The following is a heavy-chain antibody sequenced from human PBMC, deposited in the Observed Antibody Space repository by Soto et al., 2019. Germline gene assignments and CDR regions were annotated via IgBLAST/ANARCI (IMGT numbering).Heavy chain of an antibody. Sequence: QVHLVQSGAEVKKPGASVKVSCKASGYTFTSYVITWVRQAPGQGLEWMGWISAHNGNTDYAQKLQGRVIVTRDTSTSTAYMELRSLRSDDTAVYYCARGRYGEYWGQGARVTVSS. J-gene: IGHJ4*02. CDR3: ARGRYGEY. V-gene: IGHV1-18*01. D-gene: IGHD3-10*01. CDR2: ISAHNGNT. CDR1: GYTFTSYV.